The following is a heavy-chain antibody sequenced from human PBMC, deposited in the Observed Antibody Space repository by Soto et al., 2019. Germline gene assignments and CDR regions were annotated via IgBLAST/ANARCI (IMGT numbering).Heavy chain of an antibody. J-gene: IGHJ3*02. CDR1: GFTFDDYA. D-gene: IGHD5-12*01. Sequence: GGSLRLSCAASGFTFDDYAMHWVRQAPGKGLEWVSGISWNSGSIGYADSVKGRFTISRDNAKNSLYLQMNSLRAEDTALYYCAKDGLRRADIYDAFDIWGQGTMVTVSS. V-gene: IGHV3-9*01. CDR2: ISWNSGSI. CDR3: AKDGLRRADIYDAFDI.